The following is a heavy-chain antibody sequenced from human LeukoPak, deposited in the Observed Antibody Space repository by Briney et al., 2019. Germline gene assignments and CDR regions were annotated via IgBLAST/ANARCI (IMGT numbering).Heavy chain of an antibody. J-gene: IGHJ6*03. CDR2: ISPYNGNT. Sequence: GASVNVSCKASGYIFSSNDITWVRQAPGQGLEWMGWISPYNGNTNYAQKLQGRVTMTTDTSTSTAYMELRSLRSDDTAVYYCARASSSGEYMDVWGKGTTVTVSS. CDR3: ARASSSGEYMDV. D-gene: IGHD6-6*01. CDR1: GYIFSSND. V-gene: IGHV1-18*01.